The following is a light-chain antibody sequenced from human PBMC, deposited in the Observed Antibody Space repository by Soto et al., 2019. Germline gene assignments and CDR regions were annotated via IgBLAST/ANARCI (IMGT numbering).Light chain of an antibody. CDR3: QQANSFPYT. CDR1: QSVSSSY. V-gene: IGKV3D-20*02. CDR2: DAS. Sequence: EIVLTQSPGTLSLSPGERATLSCRASQSVSSSYLAWYQQKPGQAPRLLIYDASSRATGIPDRFSGSGSGTDFTLTISRLEPEDFATYYCQQANSFPYTFGQGTKLQIK. J-gene: IGKJ2*01.